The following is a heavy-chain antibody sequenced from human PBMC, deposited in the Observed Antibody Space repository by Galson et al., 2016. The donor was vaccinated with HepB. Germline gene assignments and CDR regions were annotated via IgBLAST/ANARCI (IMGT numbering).Heavy chain of an antibody. V-gene: IGHV3-23*01. CDR1: GFTFSGYE. CDR3: VKDRASRLSSRGWLVHDAFDL. J-gene: IGHJ3*01. CDR2: VGGGGGNT. D-gene: IGHD6-19*01. Sequence: SLRLSCAASGFTFSGYEMAWVRQTPAKGLEWVSTVGGGGGNTHYADSVKGRFTISRDNSKNTLYLQMKSLKVEDTAVYFCVKDRASRLSSRGWLVHDAFDLWGHGTTVIVSS.